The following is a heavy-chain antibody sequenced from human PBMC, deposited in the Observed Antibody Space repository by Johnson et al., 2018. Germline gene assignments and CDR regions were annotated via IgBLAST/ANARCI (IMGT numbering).Heavy chain of an antibody. CDR1: GFTVSSNY. V-gene: IGHV3-66*02. CDR3: ARVRMVRGIINYYYYMDV. D-gene: IGHD3-10*01. J-gene: IGHJ6*03. CDR2: IYGGGST. Sequence: VQLVESGGGVVQPGRSLRLSCAASGFTVSSNYMSWVRQAPGKGLEWVSVIYGGGSTYYAEFVKGRFTVSRDNSKKTMYFQMNSLRAEDTAVYYCARVRMVRGIINYYYYMDVWGKGPTVTVSS.